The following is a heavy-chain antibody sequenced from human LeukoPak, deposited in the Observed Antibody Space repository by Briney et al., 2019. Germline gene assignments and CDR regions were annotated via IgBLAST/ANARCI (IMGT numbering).Heavy chain of an antibody. CDR3: ARVPSPYFDYVWGNYRIDY. CDR1: GFTFSSYS. CDR2: ISSSSSTI. J-gene: IGHJ4*02. D-gene: IGHD3-16*02. Sequence: GGSLRLSCAASGFTFSSYSMIWVRQAPGKGLEWVSYISSSSSTIYYADSVKGRFTISRENAENSLYLQMNSLRVEDTAIYYCARVPSPYFDYVWGNYRIDYWGQGTLVTVSS. V-gene: IGHV3-48*04.